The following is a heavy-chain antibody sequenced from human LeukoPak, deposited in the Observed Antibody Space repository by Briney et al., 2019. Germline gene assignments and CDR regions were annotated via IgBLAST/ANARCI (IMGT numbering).Heavy chain of an antibody. J-gene: IGHJ4*02. Sequence: GALRLSCAASGFTFSSYGMHWVRQAPGKGLEWVAVIWYDGSNKYYADSVKGRFTISRDNSKNTLYLQMNSLRAEDTAVHYCAQDRRSQWLVRDFDYWGQGTLVTVSS. CDR2: IWYDGSNK. D-gene: IGHD6-19*01. V-gene: IGHV3-33*06. CDR1: GFTFSSYG. CDR3: AQDRRSQWLVRDFDY.